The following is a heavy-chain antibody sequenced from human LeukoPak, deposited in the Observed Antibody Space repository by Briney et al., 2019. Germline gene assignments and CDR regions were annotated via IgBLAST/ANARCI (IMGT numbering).Heavy chain of an antibody. D-gene: IGHD6-19*01. CDR2: ISYDGSNK. Sequence: GGSLRLPCAASGFTFSSYAMHWVRQAPGKGLEWVAVISYDGSNKYYADSVKGRFTISRDNSKNTLYLQMNSLRAEDTAVYYCAKGSSGWYDFDYWGQGTLVTVSS. J-gene: IGHJ4*02. CDR1: GFTFSSYA. V-gene: IGHV3-30-3*01. CDR3: AKGSSGWYDFDY.